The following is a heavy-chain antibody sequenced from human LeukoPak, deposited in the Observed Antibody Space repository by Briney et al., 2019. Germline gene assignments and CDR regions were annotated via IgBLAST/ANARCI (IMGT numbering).Heavy chain of an antibody. D-gene: IGHD6-19*01. J-gene: IGHJ6*03. Sequence: SETLSLTCIVSGGSISSSNYYWGWIRQSPGKGLEWIGSIYSRGSTYYNPSLKSRVTISVDTSKNQFSLKLSSVTAADTAVYYCARGNSSGWYYYYYYMDVWGKGTTVTISS. CDR1: GGSISSSNYY. V-gene: IGHV4-39*01. CDR2: IYSRGST. CDR3: ARGNSSGWYYYYYYMDV.